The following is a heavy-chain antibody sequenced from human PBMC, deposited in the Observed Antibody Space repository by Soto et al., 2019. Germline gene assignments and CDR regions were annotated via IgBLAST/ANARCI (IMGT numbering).Heavy chain of an antibody. Sequence: EVQLVESGGGLVQPGGSLRLSCAASGFTVSSNYMSWVRQAPGKGLEWVSVIYSGGSTYYADAVKGRFTISRDNAQKTLYLPFQSLRAEATGVYFCARVVDGGRTLDYWGQGSLVTVSS. J-gene: IGHJ4*02. CDR2: IYSGGST. V-gene: IGHV3-66*01. D-gene: IGHD3-16*01. CDR1: GFTVSSNY. CDR3: ARVVDGGRTLDY.